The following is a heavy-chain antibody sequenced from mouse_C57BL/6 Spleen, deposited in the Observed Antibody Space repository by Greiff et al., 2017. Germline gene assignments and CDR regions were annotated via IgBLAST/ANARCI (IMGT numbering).Heavy chain of an antibody. Sequence: VQLHQSGPELVKPGASVKISCKASGYTFTDYYMNWVKQSHGKSLEWIGDINPNNGGTSYNQKFKGKATLTVDKSSSTAYMELRSLTSEDSAVYYCDREVNWDYYAMDYWGQGTSVTVSS. J-gene: IGHJ4*01. D-gene: IGHD4-1*01. V-gene: IGHV1-26*01. CDR1: GYTFTDYY. CDR3: DREVNWDYYAMDY. CDR2: INPNNGGT.